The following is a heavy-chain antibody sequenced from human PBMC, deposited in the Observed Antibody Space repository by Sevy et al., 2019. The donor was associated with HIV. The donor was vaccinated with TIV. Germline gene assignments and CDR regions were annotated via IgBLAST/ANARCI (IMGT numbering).Heavy chain of an antibody. J-gene: IGHJ4*02. CDR2: IYYTGST. D-gene: IGHD3-22*01. V-gene: IGHV4-39*01. Sequence: SETLSLTCTVSGGSISSSNYYWGWIRQPPGKGLEWIANIYYTGSTYYNPSLKSRVTIFADTSKNQFSLKLSSVTAADTAVYYCARQMHYSDSAGYYHWDYWGQGTLVTVSS. CDR3: ARQMHYSDSAGYYHWDY. CDR1: GGSISSSNYY.